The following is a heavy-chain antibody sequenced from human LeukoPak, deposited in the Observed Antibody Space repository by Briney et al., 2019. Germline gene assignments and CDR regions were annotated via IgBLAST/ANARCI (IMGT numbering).Heavy chain of an antibody. J-gene: IGHJ6*03. D-gene: IGHD3-10*01. V-gene: IGHV4-4*07. CDR2: IYTSGST. CDR1: GYSISSGYY. CDR3: ARDQYYHGSGKGMDV. Sequence: SETLSLTCTVSGYSISSGYYWSWIRQPAGKGLEWIGRIYTSGSTNYNPSPKSRVTMSVDTSKNQFSLKLSSVTAAETAVYYCARDQYYHGSGKGMDVWGKGTTVTISS.